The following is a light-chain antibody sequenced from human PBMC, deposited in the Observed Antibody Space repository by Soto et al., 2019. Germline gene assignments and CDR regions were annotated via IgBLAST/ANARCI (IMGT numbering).Light chain of an antibody. V-gene: IGKV1-9*01. CDR2: GAS. CDR1: QGIANF. CDR3: QELNSFPIP. J-gene: IGKJ3*01. Sequence: IQLTQSPSSLSASVGDRVTISCRASQGIANFLAWHQQRPGKAPKLLIYGASTLQSGVPSRFSGSGCGTDFTLTMSSLQPEDVATYYCQELNSFPIPFGPGTKVDIK.